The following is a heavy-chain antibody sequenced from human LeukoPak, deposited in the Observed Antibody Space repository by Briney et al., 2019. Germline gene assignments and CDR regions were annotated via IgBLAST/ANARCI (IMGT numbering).Heavy chain of an antibody. CDR3: ARVPNSSGWYSFDY. CDR2: ISYDASDK. Sequence: GSLRLSCAASGFAFSTYALHWVRQAPGKGLEWVAVISYDASDKSYADSVKGRFTISRDNSKNTLYLQMNSLRAEDTAVYYCARVPNSSGWYSFDYWGQGTLVTVSS. CDR1: GFAFSTYA. V-gene: IGHV3-30*04. J-gene: IGHJ4*02. D-gene: IGHD6-19*01.